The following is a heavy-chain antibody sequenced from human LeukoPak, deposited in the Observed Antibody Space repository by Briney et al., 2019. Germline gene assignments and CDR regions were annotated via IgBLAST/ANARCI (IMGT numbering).Heavy chain of an antibody. V-gene: IGHV4-59*01. Sequence: SETLSLTCTVSGGSISSYYWSWIRQPPGKGLEWIGYIYYSGGTNYNPSLKSRVTISVDTSKNQFSLKLSSVTAADTAVYYCARDRAYSSSSGGAFDIWGQGTMVTVSS. J-gene: IGHJ3*02. D-gene: IGHD6-6*01. CDR2: IYYSGGT. CDR3: ARDRAYSSSSGGAFDI. CDR1: GGSISSYY.